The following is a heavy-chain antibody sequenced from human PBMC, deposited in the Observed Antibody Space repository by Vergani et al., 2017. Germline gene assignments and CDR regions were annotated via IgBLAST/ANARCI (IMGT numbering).Heavy chain of an antibody. V-gene: IGHV1-3*01. D-gene: IGHD2-21*01. CDR1: GYTFTSYS. Sequence: QVQLVQSGAEVKKPGASVKVSCKASGYTFTSYSMHWVRQAPGQRLEWMGWINAGNINTKYSQKFQGRVTMTRDTSTSTVYMELSSLRSEDTAVYYCARDRGDRVIDYWGQGTLVTVSS. J-gene: IGHJ4*02. CDR2: INAGNINT. CDR3: ARDRGDRVIDY.